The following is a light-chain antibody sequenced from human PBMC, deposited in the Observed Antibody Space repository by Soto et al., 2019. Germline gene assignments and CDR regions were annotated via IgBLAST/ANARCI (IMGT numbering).Light chain of an antibody. CDR3: QQYNNRPPYT. J-gene: IGKJ2*01. CDR2: GAS. CDR1: QSVNSN. Sequence: EIVMTQSPATLSVSPGERATLPCRASQSVNSNLAWYQQKPGQAPRLLIYGASTRVAGIPARFSGSGSGTEFSLTISSLQSEDFAVYYCQQYNNRPPYTFGHGTKVDIK. V-gene: IGKV3-15*01.